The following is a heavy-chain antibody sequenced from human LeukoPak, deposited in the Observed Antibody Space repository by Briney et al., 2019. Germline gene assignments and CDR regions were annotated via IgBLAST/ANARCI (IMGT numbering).Heavy chain of an antibody. J-gene: IGHJ4*02. V-gene: IGHV1-18*01. CDR1: GYTFTSNG. CDR3: ARRSGSGSYIDY. Sequence: ASVKVSCKASGYTFTSNGISWVRQAPGQGLEWMGWISAYNGQTNYAQKLQGSVTMTTDTSTSTAYMELRSLRSDDTAVYYCARRSGSGSYIDYWGQGTLVTVSS. CDR2: ISAYNGQT. D-gene: IGHD3-10*01.